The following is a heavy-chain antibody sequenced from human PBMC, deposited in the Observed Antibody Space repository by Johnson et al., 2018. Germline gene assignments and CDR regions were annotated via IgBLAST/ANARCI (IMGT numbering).Heavy chain of an antibody. CDR3: ASHKGPRAYSLDI. CDR2: IKQDGSEK. Sequence: EVQLVESGGGLVQPGGSLRLSCAASGFTFSSYWMSWVRQAPGKGLEWVANIKQDGSEKYYVDSVKGRFTISRDNAKNSLYLQMNSLRAEDTAVYSCASHKGPRAYSLDIWGQGTMVTVSS. V-gene: IGHV3-7*01. J-gene: IGHJ3*02. CDR1: GFTFSSYW. D-gene: IGHD3-16*01.